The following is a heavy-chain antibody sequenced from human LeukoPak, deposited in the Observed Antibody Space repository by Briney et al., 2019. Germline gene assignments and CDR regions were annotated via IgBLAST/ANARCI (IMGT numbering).Heavy chain of an antibody. J-gene: IGHJ5*02. CDR3: ARAGEYYDFWSGPRGGWFDP. CDR2: MNPNSGNT. D-gene: IGHD3-3*01. CDR1: GYTFTSYD. Sequence: ASVKVSCKASGYTFTSYDINWVRQATGQGLEWMGWMNPNSGNTGYAQKFQGRVTITRNTSISTAYVELSSLRSEDTAVYYCARAGEYYDFWSGPRGGWFDPWGQGTLVTVSS. V-gene: IGHV1-8*03.